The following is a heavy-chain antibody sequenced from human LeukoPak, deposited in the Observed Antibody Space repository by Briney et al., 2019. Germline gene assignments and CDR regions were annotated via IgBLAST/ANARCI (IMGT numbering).Heavy chain of an antibody. V-gene: IGHV3-23*01. CDR1: GFTFSSCT. Sequence: GGSLSLSCAASGFTFSSCTMSWVRQAPAKGLEWVSGISGGHGRTYYGDSVKGRFTISRDNSKNTLYLQMNSLRAEDTAVYYCAKDRVPVTMLWGRGTLVSVSS. CDR3: AKDRVPVTML. D-gene: IGHD3-10*01. J-gene: IGHJ4*02. CDR2: ISGGHGRT.